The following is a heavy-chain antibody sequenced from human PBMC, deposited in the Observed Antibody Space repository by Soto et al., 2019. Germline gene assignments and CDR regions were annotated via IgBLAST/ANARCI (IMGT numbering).Heavy chain of an antibody. CDR1: GYTFTSYG. CDR2: ISAYNGNT. J-gene: IGHJ4*02. V-gene: IGHV1-18*01. D-gene: IGHD2-15*01. CDR3: ARGGSCYPCDPIDFDD. Sequence: SVKVSCKASGYTFTSYGISWVRHAPGQGLEWMGWISAYNGNTNYAQKLQGRVTMTTDTSTSTAYMELRSLRSDDTAVYYCARGGSCYPCDPIDFDDWGQGTLVTVSS.